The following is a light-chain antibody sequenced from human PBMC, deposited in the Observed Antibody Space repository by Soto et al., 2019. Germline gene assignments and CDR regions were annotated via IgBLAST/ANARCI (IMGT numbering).Light chain of an antibody. CDR2: QVT. CDR1: SSDLAIYNY. J-gene: IGLJ1*01. Sequence: QSVLTQHASVSGSPGQSITISCTGTSSDLAIYNYVSWYQQQPGKAPKLMIYQVTNRPSGVSNRFSGSRSGNTASLTISGLQAEDEADYYCSSYTDSSNYGFGTGTKVTVL. CDR3: SSYTDSSNYG. V-gene: IGLV2-14*01.